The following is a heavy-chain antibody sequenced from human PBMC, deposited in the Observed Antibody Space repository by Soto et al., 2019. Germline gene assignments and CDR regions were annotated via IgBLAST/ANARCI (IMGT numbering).Heavy chain of an antibody. CDR3: ARDQVGATADY. Sequence: ASVKVSCKASGYTFTSSRISWVRQAPAQGLEWMGWISAYNGNRNYAQKVQGRVTMTTDTSTNTAYMELRSLRSDDTAVYYCARDQVGATADYWGQGTLVTVSS. CDR1: GYTFTSSR. J-gene: IGHJ4*02. V-gene: IGHV1-18*01. CDR2: ISAYNGNR. D-gene: IGHD1-26*01.